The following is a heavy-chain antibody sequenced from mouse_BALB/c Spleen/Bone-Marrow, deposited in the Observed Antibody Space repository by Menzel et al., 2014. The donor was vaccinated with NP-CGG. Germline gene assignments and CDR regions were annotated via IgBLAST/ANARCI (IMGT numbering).Heavy chain of an antibody. D-gene: IGHD1-3*01. CDR2: ISSGGSST. Sequence: EVQGVESGGDLVKPGGSLKLSCAASGFTFSNYGMSWVRQTPDKRLEWVATISSGGSSTYFPDSVKGRFTISRDNAKNTLYLQMNSLKSEDAAMYYCARLTPDYAMDYWGQGTSVTVSS. CDR1: GFTFSNYG. V-gene: IGHV5-6*01. J-gene: IGHJ4*01. CDR3: ARLTPDYAMDY.